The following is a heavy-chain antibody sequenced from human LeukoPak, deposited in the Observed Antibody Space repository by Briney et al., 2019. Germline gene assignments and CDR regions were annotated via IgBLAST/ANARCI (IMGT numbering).Heavy chain of an antibody. CDR3: ARGKWELLYYFDY. D-gene: IGHD1-26*01. Sequence: ASVKVSCKASGYTFTSYDINWVRQATGQGLEWMGWMNPNSGNTGYAQKFQGRVTMTRNTSISTAYMELSSLRSEDTAVYHCARGKWELLYYFDYWGQGTLVTVSS. CDR2: MNPNSGNT. CDR1: GYTFTSYD. J-gene: IGHJ4*02. V-gene: IGHV1-8*01.